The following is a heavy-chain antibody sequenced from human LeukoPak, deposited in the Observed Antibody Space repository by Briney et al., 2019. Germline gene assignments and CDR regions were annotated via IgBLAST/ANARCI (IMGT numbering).Heavy chain of an antibody. CDR2: INPSGGST. Sequence: ASVKVSCKASGYTFTNYYIHWVRQAPGQGLEWMGVINPSGGSTSYAQMFQGRVTMTRDRSTNTLYMELSSLRSEDTAVYYCARERIGYCSRTSCYLERYYYYMDVWGKGTTVTVSS. CDR1: GYTFTNYY. V-gene: IGHV1-46*01. D-gene: IGHD2-2*01. J-gene: IGHJ6*03. CDR3: ARERIGYCSRTSCYLERYYYYMDV.